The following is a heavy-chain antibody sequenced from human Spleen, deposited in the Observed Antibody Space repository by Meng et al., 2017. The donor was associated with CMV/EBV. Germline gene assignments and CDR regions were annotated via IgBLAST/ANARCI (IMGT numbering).Heavy chain of an antibody. D-gene: IGHD3-3*01. CDR2: IIPILGIA. V-gene: IGHV1-69*02. J-gene: IGHJ6*02. CDR3: ARNLPYNFWSGYYKYYGMDL. Sequence: SVKVSCKASGYTFTSYYIHWVRQAPGQGLEWMGRIIPILGIANYAQKFQGRVTITADKSTSTAYMELSSLRAEDTAVYYCARNLPYNFWSGYYKYYGMDLWGQGTTVTVSS. CDR1: GYTFTSYY.